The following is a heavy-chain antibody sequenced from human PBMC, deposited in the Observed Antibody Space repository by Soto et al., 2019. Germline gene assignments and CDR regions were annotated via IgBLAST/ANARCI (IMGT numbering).Heavy chain of an antibody. D-gene: IGHD6-6*01. Sequence: GRSMRLACAASGFSFSSYWIHWVRQAPGKGLVWVSRVNGDGSSTSYADSVKGRFTISRDNAKNTLYLQMNSLRVEDTAVYYCARGGPYSSSEVDYWGQGTLVTVSA. CDR2: VNGDGSST. CDR1: GFSFSSYW. CDR3: ARGGPYSSSEVDY. J-gene: IGHJ4*02. V-gene: IGHV3-74*01.